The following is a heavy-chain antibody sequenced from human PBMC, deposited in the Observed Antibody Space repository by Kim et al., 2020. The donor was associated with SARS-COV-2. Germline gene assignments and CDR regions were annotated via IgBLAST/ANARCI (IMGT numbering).Heavy chain of an antibody. CDR2: ISGDGGST. J-gene: IGHJ3*02. Sequence: GGSLRLSCAASGFTFDDYAMHWVRQAPGKGLEWVSLISGDGGSTYYADSVEGRFTISRDNSKNSLYLQMNSLRTEDTALYYCAKDFAHIVVVTATDAFDIWGQGTMVTVSS. V-gene: IGHV3-43*02. CDR1: GFTFDDYA. CDR3: AKDFAHIVVVTATDAFDI. D-gene: IGHD2-21*02.